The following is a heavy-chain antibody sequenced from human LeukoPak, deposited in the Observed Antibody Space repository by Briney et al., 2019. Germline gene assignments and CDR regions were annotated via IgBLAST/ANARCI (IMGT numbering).Heavy chain of an antibody. D-gene: IGHD3-16*01. CDR1: RFTFDDYA. Sequence: GGSLRLSCAASRFTFDDYAMQWVRHAQGKGLEWVSGINRNSGSIGYADSVKGRFTISRDNAKNSLYLQMNSLRAEDTALYYCARDRITGTDYWGQGTLVTVSS. J-gene: IGHJ4*02. CDR3: ARDRITGTDY. V-gene: IGHV3-9*01. CDR2: INRNSGSI.